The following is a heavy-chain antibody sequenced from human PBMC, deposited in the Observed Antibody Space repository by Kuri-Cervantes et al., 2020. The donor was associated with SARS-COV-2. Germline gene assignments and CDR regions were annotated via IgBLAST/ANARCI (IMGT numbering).Heavy chain of an antibody. CDR3: ARTMSGYSSSWYYFDY. Sequence: ASVKVSCKASGGTFSSNAISWVRQAPGQGLEWMGWISAYNGNTNYAQKLQGRVTMTRDTSTSTVYMELSSLRSEYTAVYYCARTMSGYSSSWYYFDYWSQGTLVTVSS. CDR1: GGTFSSNA. CDR2: ISAYNGNT. V-gene: IGHV1-18*04. D-gene: IGHD6-13*01. J-gene: IGHJ4*02.